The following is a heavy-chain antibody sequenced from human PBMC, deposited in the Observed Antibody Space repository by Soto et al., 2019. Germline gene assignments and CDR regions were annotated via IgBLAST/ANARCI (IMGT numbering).Heavy chain of an antibody. CDR3: ARGYYRSSWRVFDY. CDR1: GYTFSGYF. Sequence: QVQLVQSGADVKKPGASVKVSCKTSGYTFSGYFMHWLRQAPGQGLEWMGWMNPNSGGTDYAQNFQGRVSMTWDTSISTASMELSRLRSDDTAIYYCARGYYRSSWRVFDYWGQGTLVTVSS. CDR2: MNPNSGGT. J-gene: IGHJ4*02. D-gene: IGHD6-13*01. V-gene: IGHV1-2*02.